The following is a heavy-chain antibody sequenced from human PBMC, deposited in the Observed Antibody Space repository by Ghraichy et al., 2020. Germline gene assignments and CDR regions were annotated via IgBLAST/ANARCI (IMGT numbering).Heavy chain of an antibody. D-gene: IGHD3-9*01. CDR1: GGSFSGYY. J-gene: IGHJ1*01. V-gene: IGHV4-34*01. CDR2: INHSGST. Sequence: SETLSLTCAVYGGSFSGYYWSWIRQPPGKGLEWIGEINHSGSTNYNPSLKSRVTISVDTSKNQFSLKLSSVTAADPAVYYCATSQLRYFDWLSRVEYFQHWGQGTLVTVSS. CDR3: ATSQLRYFDWLSRVEYFQH.